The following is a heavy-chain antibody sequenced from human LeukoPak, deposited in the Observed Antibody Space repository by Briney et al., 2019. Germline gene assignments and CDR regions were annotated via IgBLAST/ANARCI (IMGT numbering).Heavy chain of an antibody. Sequence: GASVKVSCKASGGTFSSYTISWVRQAPGQGLEWMGGIIPIFGTANYAQKFQGRVTITADESTSTAYMELSSLRSEDTAVYYCARDDGAVAGYYGMDVWGQGTTVTVSS. D-gene: IGHD6-19*01. V-gene: IGHV1-69*13. J-gene: IGHJ6*02. CDR1: GGTFSSYT. CDR3: ARDDGAVAGYYGMDV. CDR2: IIPIFGTA.